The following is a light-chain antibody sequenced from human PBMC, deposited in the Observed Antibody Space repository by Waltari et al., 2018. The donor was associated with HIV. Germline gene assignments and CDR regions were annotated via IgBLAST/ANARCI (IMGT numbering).Light chain of an antibody. J-gene: IGLJ1*01. Sequence: QSALTQPRSVSGSPGQSLTISCPGTSSDIGCFDYVSWYQQYPGKAPKVIIYEVSQRPSGVPDRFTASKSGITASLTISGLQDEDEADYYCCSYAGTYTYVFGTGTTVTVL. CDR1: SSDIGCFDY. CDR3: CSYAGTYTYV. CDR2: EVS. V-gene: IGLV2-11*01.